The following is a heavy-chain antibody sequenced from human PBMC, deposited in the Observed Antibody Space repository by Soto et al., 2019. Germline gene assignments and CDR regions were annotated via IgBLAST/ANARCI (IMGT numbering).Heavy chain of an antibody. V-gene: IGHV4-4*07. J-gene: IGHJ6*02. Sequence: SETLSLTCTVSGGSISSYYWSWIRQPAGKGLEWIGRIYTSGSTNYNPSLKSRVTMSVDTSKNQFSLKLSSVTAADTAVYYWAREKAIAVAGRATKAAAAMDVWGQGTTVTVSS. CDR1: GGSISSYY. CDR2: IYTSGST. D-gene: IGHD6-19*01. CDR3: AREKAIAVAGRATKAAAAMDV.